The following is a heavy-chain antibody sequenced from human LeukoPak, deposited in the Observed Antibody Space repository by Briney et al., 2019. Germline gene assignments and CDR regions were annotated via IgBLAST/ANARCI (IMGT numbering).Heavy chain of an antibody. CDR3: ARANGATYGDYGVDY. CDR2: IDRDGSRI. CDR1: GFTFSSYW. V-gene: IGHV3-74*01. D-gene: IGHD4-17*01. Sequence: AGGSLRLSCAASGFTFSSYWMHWVRQAPGKGLVWVSRIDRDGSRINYADSVKGRFTISRDNAKNSLYLQMNSLRAEDTAVYYCARANGATYGDYGVDYWGQGTLVTVSS. J-gene: IGHJ4*02.